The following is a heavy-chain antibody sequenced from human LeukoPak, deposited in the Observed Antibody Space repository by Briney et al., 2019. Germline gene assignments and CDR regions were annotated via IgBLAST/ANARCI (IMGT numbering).Heavy chain of an antibody. CDR2: IYSTGNT. CDR3: ARVYSGTYCDS. V-gene: IGHV4-59*01. D-gene: IGHD1-26*01. Sequence: PSETLSLTCTASGGSISSSYWSWIRQPPGQGLEWIGYIYSTGNTNYNPSLRSRITISIDTSKNQFSLELGSVTAADTAVYYCARVYSGTYCDSWGQGTLVTVSS. J-gene: IGHJ4*02. CDR1: GGSISSSY.